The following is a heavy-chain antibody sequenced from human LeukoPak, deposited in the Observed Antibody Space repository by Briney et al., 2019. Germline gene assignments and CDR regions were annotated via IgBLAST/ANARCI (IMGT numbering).Heavy chain of an antibody. D-gene: IGHD2-15*01. Sequence: GGSLRLSCAASGFTFSSYEMNWVRQAPGKGLEWLSYISSSGSTMYYADSVKGRFTISRDNAKSSLYLQMNSLRAEDTAVYYCASPGEGYCNGGSCYYFDYWGRGTLVTVSS. CDR2: ISSSGSTM. CDR1: GFTFSSYE. V-gene: IGHV3-48*03. CDR3: ASPGEGYCNGGSCYYFDY. J-gene: IGHJ4*02.